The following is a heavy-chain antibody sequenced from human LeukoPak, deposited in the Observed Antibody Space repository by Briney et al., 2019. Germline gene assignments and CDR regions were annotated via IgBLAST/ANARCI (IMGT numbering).Heavy chain of an antibody. V-gene: IGHV4-34*01. CDR3: ARVNYFDSGGYYWWFDP. CDR2: INHSRSS. CDR1: GGSFSGYY. J-gene: IGHJ5*02. D-gene: IGHD3-22*01. Sequence: SETLSLTCAVYGGSFSGYYWSWIRQPPGKGLEWIGEINHSRSSNYNPSLKSRVTISVDPSKNQFSLKLTSVTAADTALYYCARVNYFDSGGYYWWFDPWGQGTLVTVSS.